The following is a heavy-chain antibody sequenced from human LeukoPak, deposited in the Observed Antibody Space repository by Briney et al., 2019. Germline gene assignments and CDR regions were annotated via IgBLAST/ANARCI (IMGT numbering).Heavy chain of an antibody. J-gene: IGHJ5*02. V-gene: IGHV4-59*01. CDR3: ARIEGSGWYDWFDP. D-gene: IGHD6-19*01. CDR1: GGSISSYY. CDR2: NYYSGST. Sequence: SETLSLTCTVSGGSISSYYWSWIRQPPGKGLEWIGYNYYSGSTNYNPSLRSRVTISVDTSKNQFSLKLSSVTAADTAVYYCARIEGSGWYDWFDPWGQGTLVTVSS.